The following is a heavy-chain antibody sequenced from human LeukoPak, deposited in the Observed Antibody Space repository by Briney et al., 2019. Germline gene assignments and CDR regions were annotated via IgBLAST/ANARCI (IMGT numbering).Heavy chain of an antibody. J-gene: IGHJ5*02. CDR2: IYTSGST. CDR1: GGSISSGSYY. V-gene: IGHV4-61*02. Sequence: SQTLSLTCTVSGGSISSGSYYWSWIRQPAGKGLEWIGRIYTSGSTNYNPSLKSRVNISVDTSKNQFSLKLSSVTAADTAVYYCAREIVVVPAAIWFDPWGQGTLVTVSS. CDR3: AREIVVVPAAIWFDP. D-gene: IGHD2-2*01.